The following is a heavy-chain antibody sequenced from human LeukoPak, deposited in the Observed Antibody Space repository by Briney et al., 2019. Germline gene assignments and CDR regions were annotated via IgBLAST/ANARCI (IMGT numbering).Heavy chain of an antibody. CDR3: ARALLPKYYDFWSGPDEFDY. D-gene: IGHD3-3*01. J-gene: IGHJ4*02. V-gene: IGHV1-18*01. Sequence: ASVKVSCKASGYTFTSYGISWVRQAPGQGLEWMGWISAYNGNTNYAQKLQGRVTMTTDTSTSTAYMELRSLRSEDTAVYYCARALLPKYYDFWSGPDEFDYWGQGTLVTVSS. CDR2: ISAYNGNT. CDR1: GYTFTSYG.